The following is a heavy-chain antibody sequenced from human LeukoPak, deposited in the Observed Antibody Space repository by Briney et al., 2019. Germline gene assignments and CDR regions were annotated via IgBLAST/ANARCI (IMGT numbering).Heavy chain of an antibody. V-gene: IGHV3-30*02. CDR3: AKDFHQYDFWSGYGIQFDY. CDR1: GFTFDDYG. Sequence: GGSLRLSCAASGFTFDDYGMSWVRRAPGKGLEWVAFIRYDGSNKYYADSVKGRFTISRDNSKNTLYLQMNSLRAEDTAVYYCAKDFHQYDFWSGYGIQFDYWGQGTLVTVSS. J-gene: IGHJ4*02. D-gene: IGHD3-3*01. CDR2: IRYDGSNK.